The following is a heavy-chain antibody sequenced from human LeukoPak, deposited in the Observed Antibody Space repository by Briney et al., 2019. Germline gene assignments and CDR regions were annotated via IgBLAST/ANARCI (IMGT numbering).Heavy chain of an antibody. Sequence: GASLRLSCAASGFTFSNYAMSWVRQAPGKGLEGVSAIGGRGGGTYYADSVKGRFTVSRDDSKNTLYLQMNSLRAEDTAVYYCAKWGDYDILTGYYDSDYWGQGTLVTVSS. CDR2: IGGRGGGT. CDR3: AKWGDYDILTGYYDSDY. J-gene: IGHJ4*02. D-gene: IGHD3-9*01. CDR1: GFTFSNYA. V-gene: IGHV3-23*01.